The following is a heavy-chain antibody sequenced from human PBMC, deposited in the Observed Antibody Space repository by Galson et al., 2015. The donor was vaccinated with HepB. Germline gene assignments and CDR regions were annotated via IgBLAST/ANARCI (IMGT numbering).Heavy chain of an antibody. CDR3: AGYYGSGSYEWDFDY. CDR1: GGTFSSYA. Sequence: SVKVSCKASGGTFSSYAISWVRQAPGQGLEWMGRIIPILGIANYAQKFQGRVTTTADKSTSTAYMELSSLRSEDTAVYYCAGYYGSGSYEWDFDYWGQGTLVTVSS. V-gene: IGHV1-69*04. D-gene: IGHD3-10*01. J-gene: IGHJ4*02. CDR2: IIPILGIA.